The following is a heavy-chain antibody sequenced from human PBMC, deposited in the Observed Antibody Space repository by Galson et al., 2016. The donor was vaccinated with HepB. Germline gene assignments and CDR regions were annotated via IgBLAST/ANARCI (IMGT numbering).Heavy chain of an antibody. CDR3: ARMPDS. Sequence: TLSLTCTVSGGSIISGSHYWTWIRQPAGKGLEWIGGIPTSGTTKYNPSLRSRVTISADTSKTQLSLKLSSVTASDTAMYYCARMPDSWGQGTLVTVSS. D-gene: IGHD2-2*01. CDR2: IPTSGTT. V-gene: IGHV4-61*02. J-gene: IGHJ4*02. CDR1: GGSIISGSHY.